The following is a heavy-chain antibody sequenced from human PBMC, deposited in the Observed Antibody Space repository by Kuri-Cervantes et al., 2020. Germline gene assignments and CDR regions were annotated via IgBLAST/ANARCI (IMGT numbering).Heavy chain of an antibody. CDR3: ARRGDDYYDSSGHFDY. J-gene: IGHJ4*02. V-gene: IGHV4-59*08. D-gene: IGHD3-22*01. CDR1: GGSISSYY. CDR2: IYYSGST. Sequence: GSLRLSCTVSGGSISSYYWSWIRQPPGKGLEWIGYIYYSGSTNYNPSLKSRVTISVDTSKNQFSLKLSSVTAADTAVYYCARRGDDYYDSSGHFDYWGQGTLVTVSS.